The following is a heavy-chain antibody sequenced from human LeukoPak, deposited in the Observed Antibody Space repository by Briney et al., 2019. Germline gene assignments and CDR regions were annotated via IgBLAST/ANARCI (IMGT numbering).Heavy chain of an antibody. CDR2: ISYDGSYK. D-gene: IGHD3-9*01. V-gene: IGHV3-30*03. CDR1: GFTFSSYG. Sequence: HPGGSLRLSCAASGFTFSSYGMHWVRQAPGKGLEWVAFISYDGSYKYYADSVKGRFTISRDNSKNTLYLQMNSLRGEDTAVYYCATVATPSTRYFDWLLYWGQGTLVTVSS. J-gene: IGHJ4*02. CDR3: ATVATPSTRYFDWLLY.